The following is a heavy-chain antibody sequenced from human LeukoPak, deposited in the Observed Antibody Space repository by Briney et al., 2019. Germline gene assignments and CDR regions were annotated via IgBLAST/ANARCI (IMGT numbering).Heavy chain of an antibody. CDR2: INHSGST. CDR1: GGSFSGYY. CDR3: ATCAAPTRPGWFDP. V-gene: IGHV4-34*01. J-gene: IGHJ5*02. D-gene: IGHD6-25*01. Sequence: PSETLSLTCAVYGGSFSGYYWSWIRRPPGKGLEWIGEINHSGSTNYNPSLKSRVTISVDTSKNQFSLKLSSVTAADTAVYYCATCAAPTRPGWFDPWGQGTLVTVSS.